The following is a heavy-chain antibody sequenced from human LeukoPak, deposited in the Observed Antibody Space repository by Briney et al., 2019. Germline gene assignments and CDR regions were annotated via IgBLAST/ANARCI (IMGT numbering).Heavy chain of an antibody. D-gene: IGHD3-3*01. CDR1: GFTFSNYA. J-gene: IGHJ4*02. CDR3: AKDLYLFDFWSGDY. Sequence: QTGGSLRLSCAASGFTFSNYAMYWVRQAPGKGLEYVSAISSNGGSTYYANSVKGRFTISRDNSKNTLYLQMNSLRAEDTAVYYCAKDLYLFDFWSGDYWGQGTLVTVSS. CDR2: ISSNGGST. V-gene: IGHV3-64*01.